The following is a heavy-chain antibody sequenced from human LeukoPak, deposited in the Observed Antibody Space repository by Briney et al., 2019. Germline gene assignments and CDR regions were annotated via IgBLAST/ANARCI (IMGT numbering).Heavy chain of an antibody. J-gene: IGHJ4*02. CDR1: GFTFSSYS. V-gene: IGHV3-21*01. CDR3: ARERGSGWWFDY. Sequence: PGGSLRLSCAASGFTFSSYSMNWVRQAPGKGLEWVSSISSSSSYIYYADSVKGRFTISRDNAKNSLYLQMNSLRAEDTAVYYCARERGSGWWFDYWGQGTLVSVSS. D-gene: IGHD6-19*01. CDR2: ISSSSSYI.